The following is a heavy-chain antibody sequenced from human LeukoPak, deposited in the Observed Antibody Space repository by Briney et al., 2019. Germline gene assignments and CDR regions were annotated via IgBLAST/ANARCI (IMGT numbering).Heavy chain of an antibody. CDR2: IHTSGST. CDR1: GGSISSYY. J-gene: IGHJ4*02. CDR3: ARAGLLMVYASLDY. D-gene: IGHD2-8*01. V-gene: IGHV4-4*07. Sequence: SETLSLTCTVSGGSISSYYWSWIRQPAGKGLEWIGRIHTSGSTNYNPSLKSRVTMSVDTSKNQFSLKLSSVTAADTAVYYCARAGLLMVYASLDYWGQGTLVTVSS.